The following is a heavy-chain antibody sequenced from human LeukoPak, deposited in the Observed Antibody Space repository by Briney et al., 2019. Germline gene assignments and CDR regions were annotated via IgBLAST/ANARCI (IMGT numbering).Heavy chain of an antibody. CDR1: GFTFSVYA. V-gene: IGHV3-23*01. CDR3: ARDPNGDYIGAFDM. Sequence: GGSLRLACEASGFTFSVYAMSWVRQGPGKGLEWVSAIRGSGASTYYADSVKGRFTISRDNSKYTLFLQMNSLRAEDTAVYYCARDPNGDYIGAFDMWGPGTMVTVSS. CDR2: IRGSGAST. D-gene: IGHD4-17*01. J-gene: IGHJ3*02.